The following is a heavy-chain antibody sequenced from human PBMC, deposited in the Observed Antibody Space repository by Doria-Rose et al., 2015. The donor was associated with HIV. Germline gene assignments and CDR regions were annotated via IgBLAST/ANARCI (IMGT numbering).Heavy chain of an antibody. J-gene: IGHJ4*02. D-gene: IGHD6-13*01. Sequence: SGPVLAKPTETLTLTCTVSGVSLSSPGMGVSWIRQPPGKALEWLANIFSDDERSYQTSLKSRITMSRDTSKSQVVLTMTDMDPVDTATYYCARIKSSRWYHKYYFDFWGRGTLVIVSA. CDR1: GVSLSSPGMG. CDR2: IFSDDER. CDR3: ARIKSSRWYHKYYFDF. V-gene: IGHV2-26*01.